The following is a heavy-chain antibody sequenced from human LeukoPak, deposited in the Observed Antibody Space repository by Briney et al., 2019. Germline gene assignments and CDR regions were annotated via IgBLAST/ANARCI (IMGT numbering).Heavy chain of an antibody. J-gene: IGHJ4*02. CDR2: IYPRDGST. V-gene: IGHV1-46*01. CDR3: ARDHEAFDY. Sequence: SVKVSCKASGYSFSSNYIHWVRQAPGQGLEWMGMIYPRDGSTSYAQKFQGRVTVTRDTSTSTVHMELSGLRSEDTAVYYCARDHEAFDYWGQGTLVTVSS. CDR1: GYSFSSNY.